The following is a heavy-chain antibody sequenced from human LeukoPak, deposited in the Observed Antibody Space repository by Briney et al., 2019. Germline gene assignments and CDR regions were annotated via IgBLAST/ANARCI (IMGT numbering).Heavy chain of an antibody. CDR1: GGTFSSYA. Sequence: SVKVSCKASGGTFSSYAISWVRQAPGQGLEWMGGIIPIFGTANYAQKFQGSVTITADESTSTAYMELSSLRSESTAVYYCARRDIVVVPAAIEYYYYGMDVWGQGTTVTVSS. CDR2: IIPIFGTA. J-gene: IGHJ6*02. D-gene: IGHD2-2*01. CDR3: ARRDIVVVPAAIEYYYYGMDV. V-gene: IGHV1-69*01.